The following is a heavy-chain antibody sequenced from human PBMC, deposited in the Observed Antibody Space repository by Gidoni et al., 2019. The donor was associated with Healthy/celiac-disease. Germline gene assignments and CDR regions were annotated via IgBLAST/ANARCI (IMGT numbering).Heavy chain of an antibody. D-gene: IGHD4-17*01. V-gene: IGHV3-21*01. CDR2: ISSSSSYI. J-gene: IGHJ6*02. Sequence: EVQLVESGGGLVKPGGSLRLSCAASGFTFSSYSMNWVRQAPGKGLEWVSSISSSSSYIYYADSVKGRFTISRDNAKNSLYLQMNSLRAEDTAVYYCARDRVYGDYEDYYYGMDVWGQGTTVTVSS. CDR1: GFTFSSYS. CDR3: ARDRVYGDYEDYYYGMDV.